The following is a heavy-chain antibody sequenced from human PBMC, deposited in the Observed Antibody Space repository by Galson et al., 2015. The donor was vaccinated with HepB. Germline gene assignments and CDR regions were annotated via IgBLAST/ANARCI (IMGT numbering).Heavy chain of an antibody. J-gene: IGHJ4*02. CDR3: AREKFFTYYFDY. CDR2: ISPSDGAV. Sequence: SVKVSCKATGYTFTTYNIQWVRRAPGQGLEWMGRISPSDGAVHYAQEFQGRVTMTRDTSTSTVYMDLSSLASEDTAVYYRAREKFFTYYFDYWGQGTLVTVSS. D-gene: IGHD3-3*01. V-gene: IGHV1-46*01. CDR1: GYTFTTYN.